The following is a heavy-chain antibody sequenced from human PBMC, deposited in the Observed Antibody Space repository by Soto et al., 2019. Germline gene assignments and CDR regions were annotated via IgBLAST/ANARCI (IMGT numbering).Heavy chain of an antibody. CDR2: IYPGDSDT. Sequence: GESLKISCKGSGYSFTSYWIGWVRQMPGKGLEWMGIIYPGDSDTRYSPSFQGQVTISADKSISTAYLQWSSLKASDTAMYYCARQSSDSSGYYSLGVGYFDLWGRGTLVTVPQ. V-gene: IGHV5-51*01. J-gene: IGHJ2*01. CDR1: GYSFTSYW. D-gene: IGHD3-22*01. CDR3: ARQSSDSSGYYSLGVGYFDL.